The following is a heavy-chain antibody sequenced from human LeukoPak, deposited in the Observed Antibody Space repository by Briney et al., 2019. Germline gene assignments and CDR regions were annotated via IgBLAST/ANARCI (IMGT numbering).Heavy chain of an antibody. J-gene: IGHJ4*02. V-gene: IGHV4-59*08. CDR3: ARYDTTSPTYFDY. Sequence: PSETLSLTCTVSGGSISSYYWSWSRQPPGKGLEWIGDLYYSGSTSYNASLKSRATISVDTSKKQFSLKLTSVTAADTPLYYCARYDTTSPTYFDYWGQGTLVTVSS. D-gene: IGHD3-9*01. CDR2: LYYSGST. CDR1: GGSISSYY.